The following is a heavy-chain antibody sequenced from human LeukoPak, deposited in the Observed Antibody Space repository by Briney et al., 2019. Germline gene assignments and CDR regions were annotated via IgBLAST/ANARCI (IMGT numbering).Heavy chain of an antibody. CDR1: GYTFTSYD. V-gene: IGHV1-8*01. CDR2: MNPNSGNT. CDR3: ARYCSGGSCYAADY. D-gene: IGHD2-15*01. J-gene: IGHJ4*02. Sequence: ASVKVSCKASGYTFTSYDINWVRQATGQGLEWMGWMNPNSGNTGYAQKFQGRVTITADKSTSTAYMELSSLRSEDTAVYYCARYCSGGSCYAADYWGQGTLVTVSS.